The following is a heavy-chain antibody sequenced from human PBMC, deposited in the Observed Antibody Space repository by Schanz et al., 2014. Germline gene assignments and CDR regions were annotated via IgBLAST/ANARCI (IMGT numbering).Heavy chain of an antibody. D-gene: IGHD2-21*01. CDR2: ISGSSIHK. J-gene: IGHJ3*01. Sequence: QVQLVESGGGVVQPGRSLRLSCAASGFTFSDYYMAWIRQAPGKGLEWVSHISGSSIHKNYADSVKGRFSISRDNGETSVYLQINSLRVEDTAVYYCARFLARYQYYGVDVWGQGTILTVSS. CDR1: GFTFSDYY. V-gene: IGHV3-11*05. CDR3: ARFLARYQYYGVDV.